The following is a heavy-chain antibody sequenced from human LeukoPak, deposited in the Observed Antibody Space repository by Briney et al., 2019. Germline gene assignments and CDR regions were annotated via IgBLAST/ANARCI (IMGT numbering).Heavy chain of an antibody. CDR2: INHSGST. D-gene: IGHD5-18*01. Sequence: SETLSLTCAVYGGSFSGYYWSWIRQPPGKGLEWIGEINHSGSTNYNPSLKSRVTISVDTSKNQFSLKLSSVTAADTTVYYCARHVSRGYSYGYRSGGWFDPWGQGTLVTVSS. CDR1: GGSFSGYY. J-gene: IGHJ5*02. V-gene: IGHV4-34*01. CDR3: ARHVSRGYSYGYRSGGWFDP.